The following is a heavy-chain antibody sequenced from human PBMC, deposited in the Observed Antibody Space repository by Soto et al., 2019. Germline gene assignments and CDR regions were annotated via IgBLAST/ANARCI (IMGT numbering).Heavy chain of an antibody. CDR1: GYTFTNYN. V-gene: IGHV1-2*02. CDR2: INPNSGGT. D-gene: IGHD2-15*01. J-gene: IGHJ5*02. CDR3: ARVGIPYCSGGSCYVGWFDP. Sequence: ASVKVSCKASGYTFTNYNMHWVRQAPGQGLEWMGWINPNSGGTNYAQKFQGRVTMTRDTSISTAYMELSRLRSDDTAVYYCARVGIPYCSGGSCYVGWFDPWGQGTLVTVSS.